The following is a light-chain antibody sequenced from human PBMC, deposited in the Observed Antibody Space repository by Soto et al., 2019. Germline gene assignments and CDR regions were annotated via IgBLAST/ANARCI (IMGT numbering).Light chain of an antibody. CDR2: SAS. CDR1: QSISTY. J-gene: IGKJ2*01. V-gene: IGKV1-39*01. Sequence: DIQMTQSPSSLSASVGYRVNITCRASQSISTYLTWYQQKPGKAPNLLIYSASTLQNGVPSRFTGSGSGTDFTLTSISLEHEDFETYSCQPSYTSPMYTVGQGTELEIK. CDR3: QPSYTSPMYT.